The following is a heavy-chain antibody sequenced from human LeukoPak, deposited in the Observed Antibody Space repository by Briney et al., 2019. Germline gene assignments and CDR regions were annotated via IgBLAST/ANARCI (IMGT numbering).Heavy chain of an antibody. CDR2: INSDGSST. CDR1: GFTLSSFW. J-gene: IGHJ5*02. D-gene: IGHD3-10*01. Sequence: GGSLRLSCVASGFTLSSFWMHWVRQAPGKGLGWVSPINSDGSSTTYADSVKGRFTISRDNAKNTLYLQMNSLRAEATAVYYCARDLLVRGVRFDPWGQGTQVTVSS. V-gene: IGHV3-74*01. CDR3: ARDLLVRGVRFDP.